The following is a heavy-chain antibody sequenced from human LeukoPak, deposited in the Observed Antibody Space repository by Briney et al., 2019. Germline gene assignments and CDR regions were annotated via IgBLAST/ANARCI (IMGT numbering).Heavy chain of an antibody. V-gene: IGHV4-61*02. CDR1: GGSISSGSYY. J-gene: IGHJ6*03. CDR3: ARDAWIQLWSPLDYYYMDV. D-gene: IGHD5-18*01. CDR2: IYTSGST. Sequence: SETLSLTCTVSGGSISSGSYYWSWIRQPAGKGLEWIGRIYTSGSTNYNPSLKSRVTISVDTSKNQFSLKLSSVTAADTAVYYCARDAWIQLWSPLDYYYMDVWGKGTTVTVSS.